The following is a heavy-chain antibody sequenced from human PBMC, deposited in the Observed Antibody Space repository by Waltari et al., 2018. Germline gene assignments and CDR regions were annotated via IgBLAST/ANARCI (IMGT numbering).Heavy chain of an antibody. Sequence: QVQLQESGPGLVKPSETLSLTCTVSGGSISSHYWSWIRQPPGKGLEWIGYIYYSGSTNYNPSLKSRVTISVDTSKNQFSLKLSSVTAADTAVYYCARGSAGDYIDYWGQGTLVTVSS. D-gene: IGHD4-17*01. CDR1: GGSISSHY. J-gene: IGHJ4*02. CDR3: ARGSAGDYIDY. V-gene: IGHV4-59*11. CDR2: IYYSGST.